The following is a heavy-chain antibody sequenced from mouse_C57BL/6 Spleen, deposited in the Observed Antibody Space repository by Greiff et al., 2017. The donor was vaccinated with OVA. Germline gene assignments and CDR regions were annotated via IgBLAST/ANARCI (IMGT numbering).Heavy chain of an antibody. CDR3: AREGNYVYFDY. CDR2: ISYDGSN. V-gene: IGHV3-6*01. D-gene: IGHD2-1*01. CDR1: GYSITSGYY. Sequence: DSEPGLVKPSQSLSLTCSVTGYSITSGYYWNWIRQFPGNKLEWMGYISYDGSNNYNPSLKNRISITRDTSKNQFFLKLNSVTTEDTATYYCAREGNYVYFDYWGQGTTLTVSS. J-gene: IGHJ2*01.